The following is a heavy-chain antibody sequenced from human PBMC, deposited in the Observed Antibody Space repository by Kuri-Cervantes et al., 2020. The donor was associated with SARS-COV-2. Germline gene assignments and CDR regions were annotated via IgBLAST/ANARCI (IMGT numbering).Heavy chain of an antibody. CDR2: IYYSGST. D-gene: IGHD3-9*01. J-gene: IGHJ5*02. CDR1: GGSITNYY. CDR3: ARHSDILTGTNWFDP. V-gene: IGHV4-59*05. Sequence: SETLSLTCTVSGGSITNYYWTWIRRPAGKGLEWIGSIYYSGSTYYNPSLKSRVTISVDTSKNQFSLKLSSVTAADTAVYYCARHSDILTGTNWFDPWGQGTLVTVSS.